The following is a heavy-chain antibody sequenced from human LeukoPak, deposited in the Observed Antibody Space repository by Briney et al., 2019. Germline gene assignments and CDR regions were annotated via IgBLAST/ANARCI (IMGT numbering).Heavy chain of an antibody. CDR3: ATASRVRPDDCSGGSCYSGGWFDP. CDR2: FDPEDGET. Sequence: ASVKVSCKVSGYTLTELSMHWVRQAPGKGLEWMGGFDPEDGETIYAQRFQGRVTVTEDTSTDTAYMELSSLRSEDTAVYYCATASRVRPDDCSGGSCYSGGWFDPWGQGTLVTVSS. CDR1: GYTLTELS. V-gene: IGHV1-24*01. J-gene: IGHJ5*02. D-gene: IGHD2-15*01.